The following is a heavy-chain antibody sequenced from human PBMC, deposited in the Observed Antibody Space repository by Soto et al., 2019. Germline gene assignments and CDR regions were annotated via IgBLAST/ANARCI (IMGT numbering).Heavy chain of an antibody. Sequence: EVQLVESGGDLVQPGRSLRLSCGASGCTFSNYYMTWVRQAPGKGLEWVANMNQDGSDKRYVDSVRGRFTISRDNAKNSLYLQMNSLRVEDTAVYYCARVESGSYDYWGQGALVTVSS. J-gene: IGHJ4*02. CDR1: GCTFSNYY. CDR3: ARVESGSYDY. D-gene: IGHD1-26*01. V-gene: IGHV3-7*01. CDR2: MNQDGSDK.